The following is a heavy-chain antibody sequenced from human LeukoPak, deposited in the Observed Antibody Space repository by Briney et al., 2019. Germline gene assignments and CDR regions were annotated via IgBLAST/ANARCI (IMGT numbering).Heavy chain of an antibody. V-gene: IGHV3-23*01. Sequence: PGGSLRLSCAASGFTFGSSAMSWVRQAPGKGPEWVSTFSRSGPDTYYADSVKGRFTIFRDNSKNTLYQQMNSLRAEDTAVYYCAKGSLGSWYYFDYWGQGTLVTVSS. CDR3: AKGSLGSWYYFDY. D-gene: IGHD6-13*01. J-gene: IGHJ4*02. CDR2: FSRSGPDT. CDR1: GFTFGSSA.